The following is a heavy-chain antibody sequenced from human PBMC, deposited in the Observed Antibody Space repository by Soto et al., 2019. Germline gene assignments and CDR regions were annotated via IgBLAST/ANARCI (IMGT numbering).Heavy chain of an antibody. CDR2: IVVGSGNT. D-gene: IGHD3-3*01. V-gene: IGHV1-58*01. CDR3: AAGIFWSGYYFDY. Sequence: SVKVSCKASGFTFTSSAVQWVRQARGQRLEWIGWIVVGSGNTNYAQKFQERVTITRDMSTSTAYMELSSLRSEDTAVYYCAAGIFWSGYYFDYWGQGTLVTVSS. J-gene: IGHJ4*02. CDR1: GFTFTSSA.